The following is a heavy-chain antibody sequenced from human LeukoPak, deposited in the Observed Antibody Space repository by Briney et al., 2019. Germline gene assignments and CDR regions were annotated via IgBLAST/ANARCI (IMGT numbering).Heavy chain of an antibody. CDR2: IYTSGST. CDR1: GGSISSGSYY. Sequence: PSETLPLTCTVSGGSISSGSYYWSWIRQPAGKGLEWIGRIYTSGSTNYNPSLKSRVTISVDTSKNQFSLKLSSVTAADTAAYYCARGGWELLDWGQGTLVTVSS. V-gene: IGHV4-61*02. J-gene: IGHJ4*02. D-gene: IGHD1-26*01. CDR3: ARGGWELLD.